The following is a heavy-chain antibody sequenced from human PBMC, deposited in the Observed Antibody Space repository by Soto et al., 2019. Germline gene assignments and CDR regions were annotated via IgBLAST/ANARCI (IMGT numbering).Heavy chain of an antibody. D-gene: IGHD6-19*01. J-gene: IGHJ4*02. CDR3: ARAEVAVAHYYFDY. Sequence: SETLSLTCTVSGGSISSYYWSWIRQPPGKGLEWIGYIYYSGSTNYSPSLKSRVTISVDTSKNQFSLKLSSVTAADTAVYYCARAEVAVAHYYFDYWGQGTLVTVSS. CDR2: IYYSGST. V-gene: IGHV4-59*01. CDR1: GGSISSYY.